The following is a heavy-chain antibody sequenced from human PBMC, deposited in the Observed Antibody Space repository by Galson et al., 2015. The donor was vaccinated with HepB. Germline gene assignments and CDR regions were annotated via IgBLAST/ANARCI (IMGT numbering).Heavy chain of an antibody. CDR3: ARNQGHHLVGATDVFDI. J-gene: IGHJ3*02. Sequence: SLRLSCAASGFRISNFAMHWVRQAPGKGLEWVSMISYDGSNQFYIESVRGRFTISRDVSKNTLYLQMNSLRPEDTAVYYCARNQGHHLVGATDVFDIWGQGTLVTVSS. V-gene: IGHV3-30-3*01. CDR2: ISYDGSNQ. CDR1: GFRISNFA. D-gene: IGHD1-26*01.